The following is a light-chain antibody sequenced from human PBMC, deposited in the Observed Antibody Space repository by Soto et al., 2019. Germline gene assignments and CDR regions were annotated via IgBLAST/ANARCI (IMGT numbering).Light chain of an antibody. V-gene: IGKV3-15*01. CDR3: HQYDDWPPGYT. J-gene: IGKJ2*01. CDR2: GAS. CDR1: QSVSNN. Sequence: EIVMTQSPATLSVSPGERATLSCRASQSVSNNLAWYQQRLGQAPRLLIHGASTRATGIPARFGGSGSGTEFTLTISSLQSEDVALYYCHQYDDWPPGYTFGQGTKLEI.